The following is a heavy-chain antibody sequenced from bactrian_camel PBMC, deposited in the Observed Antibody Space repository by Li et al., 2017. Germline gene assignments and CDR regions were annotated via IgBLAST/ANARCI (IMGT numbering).Heavy chain of an antibody. CDR2: IDSVGGSK. CDR3: ATNPPRQPRDDDEPSCDEYIE. Sequence: VQLVESGGGSVQAGGSLRLSCAASGFTFNTWTMTWVRQAPGKALEEVSSIDSVGGSKTYAESVKDRFTISRDNAKRTVYLQMNSLRPEDSADYFCATNPPRQPRDDDEPSCDEYIEWGQGTQVTVS. CDR1: GFTFNTWT. J-gene: IGHJ4*01. V-gene: IGHV3S40*01. D-gene: IGHD4*01.